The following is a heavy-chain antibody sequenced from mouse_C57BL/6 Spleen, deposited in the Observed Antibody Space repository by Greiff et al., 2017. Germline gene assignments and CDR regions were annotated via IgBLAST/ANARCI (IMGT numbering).Heavy chain of an antibody. V-gene: IGHV1-59*01. CDR2: IDPSDSYT. CDR3: ARSWDYGRFDY. D-gene: IGHD1-1*01. Sequence: QVQLQQPGAELVRPGTSVKLSCKASAYTFTSYWMHWVKQRPGQGLEWIGVIDPSDSYTNYNQKFKGKSTLTVDKSSSTAYMQLSSLTSEDSAVYYCARSWDYGRFDYWGQGTTLTVSS. CDR1: AYTFTSYW. J-gene: IGHJ2*01.